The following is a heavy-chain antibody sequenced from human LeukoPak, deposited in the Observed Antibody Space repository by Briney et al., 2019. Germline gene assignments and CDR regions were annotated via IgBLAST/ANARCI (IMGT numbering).Heavy chain of an antibody. CDR3: ARRSITMVRGVHLDY. CDR1: GGSFSGYY. V-gene: IGHV4-34*01. CDR2: INHSGST. D-gene: IGHD3-10*01. Sequence: SETLSLTCAVYGGSFSGYYWSWIRQPPGKGLEWIGEINHSGSTNYNPSLKSRVTISVDTSKNQLSLKLSSVTAADTAVYYCARRSITMVRGVHLDYWGQGTLVTVSS. J-gene: IGHJ4*02.